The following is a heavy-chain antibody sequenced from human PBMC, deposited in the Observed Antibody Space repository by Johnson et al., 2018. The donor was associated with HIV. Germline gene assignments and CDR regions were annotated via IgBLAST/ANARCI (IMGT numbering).Heavy chain of an antibody. CDR3: AKVVTGEDDAFYI. J-gene: IGHJ3*02. CDR1: GLTFSNYG. CDR2: MSYDGSNK. V-gene: IGHV3-30*18. D-gene: IGHD7-27*01. Sequence: VQLVESGGGVVQPGRSLRLSCAVSGLTFSNYGMHWVRQAPGKGLEWVAVMSYDGSNKYYADSVKGRFTISRDNSKNTLYLQMNSLRAEDTAVYYCAKVVTGEDDAFYIWGQGTMVTVSS.